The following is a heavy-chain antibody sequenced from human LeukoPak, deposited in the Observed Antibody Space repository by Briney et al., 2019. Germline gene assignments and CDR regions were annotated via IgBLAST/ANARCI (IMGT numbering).Heavy chain of an antibody. CDR2: IYYSGST. J-gene: IGHJ6*03. CDR3: AEKTGYQLLGLGYYSYYRDV. Sequence: SETLSLTCTVSGGSISSYYWSWIRQPPGKGLEWIGYIYYSGSTNYNPSLKSRVTISVDTSKNQFSLKLSSVTAADPAVYYWAEKTGYQLLGLGYYSYYRDVGGKGTPVPVSS. V-gene: IGHV4-59*01. CDR1: GGSISSYY. D-gene: IGHD6-19*01.